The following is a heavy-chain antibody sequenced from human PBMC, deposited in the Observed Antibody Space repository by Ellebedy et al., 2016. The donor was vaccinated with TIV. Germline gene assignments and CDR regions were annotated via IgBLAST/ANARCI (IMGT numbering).Heavy chain of an antibody. CDR1: GGSISSYY. V-gene: IGHV4-59*08. Sequence: SETLSLXCTVSGGSISSYYWSWIRQPPGKGLEWIGYIYYSGSTNYNPSLKSRVTISVDTSKNQFSLKLSSVTAADTAVYYCARVLMTTVTTAVDYWGQGTLVTVSS. CDR3: ARVLMTTVTTAVDY. J-gene: IGHJ4*02. D-gene: IGHD4-17*01. CDR2: IYYSGST.